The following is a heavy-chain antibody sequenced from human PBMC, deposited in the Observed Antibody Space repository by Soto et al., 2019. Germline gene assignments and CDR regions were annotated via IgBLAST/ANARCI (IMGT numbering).Heavy chain of an antibody. D-gene: IGHD2-15*01. CDR1: GGSLSSYY. V-gene: IGHV4-59*01. J-gene: IGHJ3*02. CDR3: ASTSGSYAFEI. CDR2: IYYSRSS. Sequence: PSETLSLPCTVSGGSLSSYYWSWIRQPPGQGLERSGYIYYSRSSNYNPSLKSRVTISVDTSKHQFSRTLSSVSTADSAVYYCASTSGSYAFEIWGEGTMVTVSS.